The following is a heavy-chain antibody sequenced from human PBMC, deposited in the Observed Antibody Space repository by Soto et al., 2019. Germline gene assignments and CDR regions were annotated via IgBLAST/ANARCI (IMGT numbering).Heavy chain of an antibody. CDR1: GGSISSGGSS. Sequence: PSETLSLTCAVSGGSISSGGSSWSWIRQPPGKGLEWIGSIYHSGSTYYNPSLKSRVTISVDRSENQFSLKLRSMTAADTAVYYCATRAPNLNRWFDPLCQGTLVTV. V-gene: IGHV4-30-2*01. CDR2: IYHSGST. J-gene: IGHJ5*02. D-gene: IGHD1-20*01. CDR3: ATRAPNLNRWFDP.